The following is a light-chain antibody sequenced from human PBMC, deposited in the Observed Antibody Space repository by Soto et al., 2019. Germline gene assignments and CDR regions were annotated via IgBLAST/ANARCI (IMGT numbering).Light chain of an antibody. CDR3: QQLNSYPVT. CDR2: ATS. J-gene: IGKJ4*01. V-gene: IGKV1-9*01. Sequence: DIQLTQSPSFLSASVGDRVTITCRARQGLSSYFAWYQQKPGKAPKLLLYATSTLQSVFPSRFSGSGSGAEFTLTITSLQPEDIATYYCQQLNSYPVTFGGGTKVEIK. CDR1: QGLSSY.